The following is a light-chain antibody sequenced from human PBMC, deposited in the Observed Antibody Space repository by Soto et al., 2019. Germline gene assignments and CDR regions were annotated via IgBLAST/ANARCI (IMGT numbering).Light chain of an antibody. Sequence: QSVLTQPPSASGSPGQSVTISCTGTSSDVGGYNYVSWYQQHPGKVPKLIIYEVNKRPSGVPDRFSGSKSGNTASLIVAGRQAEDEADYYCTSYAGGNNVFGTGTKLTVL. J-gene: IGLJ1*01. CDR2: EVN. V-gene: IGLV2-8*01. CDR3: TSYAGGNNV. CDR1: SSDVGGYNY.